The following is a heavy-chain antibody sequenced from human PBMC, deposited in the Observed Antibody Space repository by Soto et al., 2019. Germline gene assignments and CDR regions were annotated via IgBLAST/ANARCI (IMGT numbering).Heavy chain of an antibody. CDR1: GGSISSSSYY. Sequence: SETLSLTCTVSGGSISSSSYYWGWIRQPPGKGLEWIGSIYYSGSTYYNPSLKSRVTISVDTSKNQFSLKLSSVTAADTAVYYCASLTTYYYDSSGYPVFDYWGQGTLVTVSS. V-gene: IGHV4-39*01. CDR3: ASLTTYYYDSSGYPVFDY. J-gene: IGHJ4*02. D-gene: IGHD3-22*01. CDR2: IYYSGST.